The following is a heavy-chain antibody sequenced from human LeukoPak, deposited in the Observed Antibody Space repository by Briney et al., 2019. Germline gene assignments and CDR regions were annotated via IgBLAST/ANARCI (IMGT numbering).Heavy chain of an antibody. CDR3: ARGRGIAVAGTLDY. V-gene: IGHV4-59*01. CDR2: IYYSGST. Sequence: SETLSLTCTVSGGSISSYYWSWIRQPPGKGLEGIGYIYYSGSTNYNPSLKSRVTISVDTSKNQFSLKLSSVTAADTAVYYCARGRGIAVAGTLDYWGQGTLVTVSS. D-gene: IGHD6-19*01. CDR1: GGSISSYY. J-gene: IGHJ4*02.